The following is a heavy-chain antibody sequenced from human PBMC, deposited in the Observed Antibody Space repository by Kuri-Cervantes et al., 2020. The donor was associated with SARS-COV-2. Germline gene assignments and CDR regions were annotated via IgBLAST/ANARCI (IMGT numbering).Heavy chain of an antibody. CDR2: ISSSSSYI. CDR1: GFTFSSYS. D-gene: IGHD1-26*01. CDR3: ARDLGGSFNPEGFDP. J-gene: IGHJ5*02. Sequence: GESLKISCAASGFTFSSYSMNWVRQAPGKGLEWVSSISSSSSYIYYADSVKGRFTISRDNAKNSLYLQMNSLRAEDTAVYYCARDLGGSFNPEGFDPWGQGTLVTVSS. V-gene: IGHV3-21*01.